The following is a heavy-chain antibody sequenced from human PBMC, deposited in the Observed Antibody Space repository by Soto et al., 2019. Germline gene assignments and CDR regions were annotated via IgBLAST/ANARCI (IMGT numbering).Heavy chain of an antibody. CDR3: ASDSVDYGDSDL. J-gene: IGHJ2*01. V-gene: IGHV4-31*03. Sequence: QVQLQESGPGLVKPSQTLSLTCTVSGGSISSGGYYWSWIRQHPGKGLEWIGYIYYSGSTYYNPSLKSRVTLSVDTSKNQFSLRLSSVTAADTAVYYCASDSVDYGDSDLWGRGTLVTVSS. CDR1: GGSISSGGYY. D-gene: IGHD4-17*01. CDR2: IYYSGST.